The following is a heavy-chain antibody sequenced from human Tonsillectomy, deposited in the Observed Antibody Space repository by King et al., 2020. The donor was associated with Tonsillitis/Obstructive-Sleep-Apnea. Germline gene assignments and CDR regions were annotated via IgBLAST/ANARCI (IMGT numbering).Heavy chain of an antibody. CDR2: IYYSGST. D-gene: IGHD2-2*01. CDR1: GGSISSYY. Sequence: VQLQELGPGLVKPSETLSLTCTVSGGSISSYYWSWIRQPPGKGLEWFGYIYYSGSTNYNTPLTSRVTISVDTSKNQFSLKLSTVTAADTAVYYCERGDVVVPAADLRGDYYYMDVWGKGTTVTVSS. V-gene: IGHV4-59*01. J-gene: IGHJ6*03. CDR3: ERGDVVVPAADLRGDYYYMDV.